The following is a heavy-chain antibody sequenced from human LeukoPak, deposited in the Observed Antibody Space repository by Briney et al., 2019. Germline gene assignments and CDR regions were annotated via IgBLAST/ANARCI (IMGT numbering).Heavy chain of an antibody. CDR3: EVAGTRGFDY. Sequence: SETLSLTCTVSGGSVSSGSYYWSWIRQPPGKGLEWIGEINHSGSTNYNPSLKSRVTISVDTSKNQFSLKLSSVTAADTAVYYCEVAGTRGFDYWGQGTLVTVSS. CDR2: INHSGST. V-gene: IGHV4-39*07. D-gene: IGHD6-19*01. CDR1: GGSVSSGSYY. J-gene: IGHJ4*02.